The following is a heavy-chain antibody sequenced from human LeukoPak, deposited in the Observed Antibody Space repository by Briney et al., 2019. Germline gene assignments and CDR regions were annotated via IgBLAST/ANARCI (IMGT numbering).Heavy chain of an antibody. CDR1: GGSISSSSYY. CDR3: ARSVLRFLEWTDAFDI. J-gene: IGHJ3*02. CDR2: IYYSGST. D-gene: IGHD3-3*01. V-gene: IGHV4-39*01. Sequence: SETLSLTCTVSGGSISSSSYYWGWIRQPPGKGPEWIGSIYYSGSTYYNPSLKSRVTISVGTSKNQFSLKLSSVTAADTAVYYCARSVLRFLEWTDAFDIWGQGTMVTVSS.